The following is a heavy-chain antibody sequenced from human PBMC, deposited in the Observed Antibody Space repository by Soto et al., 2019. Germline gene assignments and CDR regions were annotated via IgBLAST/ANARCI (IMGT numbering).Heavy chain of an antibody. Sequence: QVQLVQSGAEVKKPGASVKVSCKASGYTFTNFGISWVRQAPGQGLEWMGWISAYNGNTNYAQNXXXXXTMTTDTSTSTAXMXXXXLRSDXTAVXXXAXGATPIDYWGQGTLVTVSS. V-gene: IGHV1-18*01. CDR2: ISAYNGNT. CDR1: GYTFTNFG. D-gene: IGHD2-15*01. CDR3: AXGATPIDY. J-gene: IGHJ4*02.